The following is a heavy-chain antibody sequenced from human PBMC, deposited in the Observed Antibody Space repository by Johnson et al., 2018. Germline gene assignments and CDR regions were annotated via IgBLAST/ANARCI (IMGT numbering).Heavy chain of an antibody. V-gene: IGHV4-34*01. Sequence: QVQLQQWGAGLLKPSETLSLTCAVYGGSFSGYYWSWIRQPPGKGLEWIGEINHSGSTNYNPSLKSRVTISVDTSKNPFSLKLSSVTAAATAGYYLAGGQRHPDSSSWYVPYYYYYRDVWGKGTTVTVSS. CDR3: AGGQRHPDSSSWYVPYYYYYRDV. CDR2: INHSGST. D-gene: IGHD6-13*01. J-gene: IGHJ6*03. CDR1: GGSFSGYY.